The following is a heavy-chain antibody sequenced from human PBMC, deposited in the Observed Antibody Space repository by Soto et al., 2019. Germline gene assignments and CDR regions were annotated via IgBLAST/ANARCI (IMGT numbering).Heavy chain of an antibody. Sequence: DVQLLEAGGGLVQPGGSMRLSCTSSGFKFSAFTMDWVRPAPGQGLEWESEINTIGDATNYATFVKGRFTTTRDNFRNTLYLQMDSLRVDDTAVNYCAKRIWQISGPFHFWGRGTLVTVSS. CDR2: INTIGDAT. D-gene: IGHD6-19*01. CDR1: GFKFSAFT. CDR3: AKRIWQISGPFHF. V-gene: IGHV3-23*01. J-gene: IGHJ4*02.